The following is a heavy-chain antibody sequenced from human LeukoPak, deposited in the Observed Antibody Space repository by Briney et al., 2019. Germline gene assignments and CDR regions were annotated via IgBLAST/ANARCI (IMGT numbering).Heavy chain of an antibody. D-gene: IGHD4-17*01. CDR3: ARAGLYGDYYYYYYMDV. Sequence: PGGSLRLSCAASGFTFSSYSMNWVRQAPGKGLEWVSSISSSSSYIYYADSVKGRFTISRDNAENSLYLQMNSLRAEDTAVYYCARAGLYGDYYYYYYMDVWGKGTTVTVSS. CDR1: GFTFSSYS. V-gene: IGHV3-21*01. CDR2: ISSSSSYI. J-gene: IGHJ6*03.